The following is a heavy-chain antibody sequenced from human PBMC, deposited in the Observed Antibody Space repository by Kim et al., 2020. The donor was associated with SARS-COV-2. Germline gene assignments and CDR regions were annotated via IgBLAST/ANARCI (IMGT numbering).Heavy chain of an antibody. D-gene: IGHD3-22*01. CDR3: ASGSGYSYFDY. CDR1: GFTFISYA. J-gene: IGHJ4*02. Sequence: GGSLRLSCAASGFTFISYAMHWVRQAPGKGLGWVAVISYDGSNKYYADSVKGRFTISRDNSKNTLYLQMNSLRAEDTAVYYCASGSGYSYFDYWGQGTLVTVSS. V-gene: IGHV3-30-3*01. CDR2: ISYDGSNK.